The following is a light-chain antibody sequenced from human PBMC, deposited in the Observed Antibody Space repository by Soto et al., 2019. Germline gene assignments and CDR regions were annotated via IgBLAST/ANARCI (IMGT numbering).Light chain of an antibody. CDR2: GAS. CDR1: QSVSSN. J-gene: IGKJ3*01. CDR3: QQTNNWPPT. Sequence: EIVMTQSPATLSVSPGERATLSCRASQSVSSNLAWYQQKPGQAPRLLIYGASTRATGIPARFSGSGSGTEFTLTISSLQSEDFAFYYCQQTNNWPPTFGQGTKVDIK. V-gene: IGKV3-15*01.